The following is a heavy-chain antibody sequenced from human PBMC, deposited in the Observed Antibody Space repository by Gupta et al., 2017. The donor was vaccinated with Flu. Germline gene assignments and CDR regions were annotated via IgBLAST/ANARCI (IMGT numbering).Heavy chain of an antibody. CDR2: INQDGSEK. J-gene: IGHJ5*02. D-gene: IGHD3-10*01. Sequence: EVQLVESGGGLVQPGGSLRLSCAASGFPLTNFWMTWVRQTPGKRLEWVANINQDGSEKYYGDSVKGRFTISRDNGKNSLFLQMNSLRVEDTAVDYCARDKVRGDSRFDPWGQGTLVTVSS. CDR3: ARDKVRGDSRFDP. V-gene: IGHV3-7*01. CDR1: GFPLTNFW.